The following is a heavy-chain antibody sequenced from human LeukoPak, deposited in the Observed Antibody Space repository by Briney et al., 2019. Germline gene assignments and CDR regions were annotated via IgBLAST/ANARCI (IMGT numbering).Heavy chain of an antibody. CDR2: IFNSGDT. J-gene: IGHJ3*01. Sequence: SQTLSLTCTVSGGSITTGGFYWNWIRQHPEKGLEYLGYIFNSGDTYYNPSLGGRLTLSVDTSKNQFSLKLTSVTAADTAVYFCARGGDYDDLTGYTPSSFDVWGHGTRVTVSS. V-gene: IGHV4-31*03. D-gene: IGHD3-9*01. CDR1: GGSITTGGFY. CDR3: ARGGDYDDLTGYTPSSFDV.